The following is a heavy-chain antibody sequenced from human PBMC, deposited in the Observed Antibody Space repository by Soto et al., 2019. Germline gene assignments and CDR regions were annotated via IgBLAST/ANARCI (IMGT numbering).Heavy chain of an antibody. D-gene: IGHD4-17*01. CDR1: GDTFNNYH. CDR2: IIPIFGVP. CDR3: ARDHPSRSNYGPPYNWFDP. J-gene: IGHJ5*02. V-gene: IGHV1-69*17. Sequence: QVQLVQSGAEVKKPGSSVKVSCKASGDTFNNYHISWVRQAPGQGLEWIGGIIPIFGVPNSAPKFQGRVKITADKSTSTVYMELNSLSSDDTAVYFCARDHPSRSNYGPPYNWFDPWGQGTRVTVSS.